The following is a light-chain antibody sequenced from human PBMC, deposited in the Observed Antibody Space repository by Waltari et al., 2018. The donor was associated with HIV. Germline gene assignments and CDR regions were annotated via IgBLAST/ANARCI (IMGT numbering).Light chain of an antibody. CDR1: SSNLGNNF. J-gene: IGLJ3*02. CDR3: TSWDDSLSGWM. Sequence: QSVLTQPPSASGTPGQRVAISCSGSSSNLGNNFVYWYQHPPGTTPKLLIYRNNQRPSGVPDRFSGSKSGTSASLAISGLRSEDEADYYCTSWDDSLSGWMFGGGTTLTVL. CDR2: RNN. V-gene: IGLV1-47*01.